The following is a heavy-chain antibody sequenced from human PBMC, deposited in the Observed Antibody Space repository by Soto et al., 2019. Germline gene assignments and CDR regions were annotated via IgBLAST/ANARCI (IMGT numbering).Heavy chain of an antibody. V-gene: IGHV1-69*13. CDR3: GRDVPQGIDI. J-gene: IGHJ3*02. CDR2: IIPIFGTA. CDR1: GGTFSSYA. Sequence: SVKVSCKASGGTFSSYAIRWVRQAPGQGLEWMGGIIPIFGTANYAQKFQGRVTITADEATSTAYRELSSLSSENKAGYYCGRDVPQGIDIWGQGTMVTVSS.